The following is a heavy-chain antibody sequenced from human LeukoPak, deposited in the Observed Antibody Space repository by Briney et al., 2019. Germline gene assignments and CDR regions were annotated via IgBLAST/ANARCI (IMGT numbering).Heavy chain of an antibody. D-gene: IGHD2-2*01. J-gene: IGHJ5*02. V-gene: IGHV1-69*13. Sequence: GASVKVSCKASGGTFSSYAISWVRQAPGQGLEWMGGIIPIFGTANYAQKFQGRVTVTADESTSTAYMELSSLRSEDTAVYYCARALGYCSSTSCSNWFDPWSQGTLVTVSS. CDR2: IIPIFGTA. CDR3: ARALGYCSSTSCSNWFDP. CDR1: GGTFSSYA.